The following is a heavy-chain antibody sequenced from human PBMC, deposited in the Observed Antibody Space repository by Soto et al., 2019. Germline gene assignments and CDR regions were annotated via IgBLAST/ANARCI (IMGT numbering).Heavy chain of an antibody. V-gene: IGHV3-30-3*01. CDR1: GFTFSSYA. J-gene: IGHJ3*02. Sequence: QVQLVESGGGVVQPGRSLRLSCAASGFTFSSYAMHWVRQAPGKGLEWVAVISYDGSNKYYADSVKGRFTISRDNSKNSQYLEMNSLRAEDTGVYYCGTDRWGGAFDMWGQGTMVTVSS. CDR3: GTDRWGGAFDM. D-gene: IGHD7-27*01. CDR2: ISYDGSNK.